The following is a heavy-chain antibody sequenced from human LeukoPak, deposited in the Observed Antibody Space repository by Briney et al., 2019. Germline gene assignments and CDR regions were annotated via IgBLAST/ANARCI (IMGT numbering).Heavy chain of an antibody. V-gene: IGHV3-74*01. J-gene: IGHJ4*02. CDR3: ARVLYNWNDVLDY. Sequence: QAGGSLRLSCAASGFTFSSYWMHWVRQSPGKGLVWVSRIDSDGGSTTYADSVKGRFTISRDNAKNTLYLQMHSLRSEDAAVYYCARVLYNWNDVLDYWGQGTLVTVCS. D-gene: IGHD1-20*01. CDR2: IDSDGGST. CDR1: GFTFSSYW.